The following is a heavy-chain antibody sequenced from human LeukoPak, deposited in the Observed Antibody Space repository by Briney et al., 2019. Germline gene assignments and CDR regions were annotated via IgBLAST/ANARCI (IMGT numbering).Heavy chain of an antibody. J-gene: IGHJ4*02. CDR3: ARSYYDFWSGYYTGSPFDY. Sequence: SETLSLTCTVSGGSISSYYWSWIRQPPGKGLEWIGEINHSGSTNYNPSLKSRVTISVDTSKNQFSLKLSSVTAADTAVYYCARSYYDFWSGYYTGSPFDYWGQGTLVTVSS. CDR2: INHSGST. CDR1: GGSISSYY. V-gene: IGHV4-34*01. D-gene: IGHD3-3*01.